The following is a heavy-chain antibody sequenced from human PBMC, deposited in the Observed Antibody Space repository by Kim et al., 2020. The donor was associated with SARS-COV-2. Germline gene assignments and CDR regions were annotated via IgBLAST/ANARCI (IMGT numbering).Heavy chain of an antibody. D-gene: IGHD3-10*01. CDR2: IYYSGST. V-gene: IGHV4-59*08. CDR1: GGSLSSYY. Sequence: SETLSLTCTVSGGSLSSYYWSWIRQPPGKGLEWIGYIYYSGSTNYNPSLKSRLIISVDTAKNHFSLKLSSVTAADTAAYYCARQNYGSGSYSDYWGQGTL. CDR3: ARQNYGSGSYSDY. J-gene: IGHJ4*02.